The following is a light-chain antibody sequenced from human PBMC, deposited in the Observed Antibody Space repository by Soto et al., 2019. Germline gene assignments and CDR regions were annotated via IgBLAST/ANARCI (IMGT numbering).Light chain of an antibody. CDR2: GAS. V-gene: IGKV1-27*01. Sequence: DIQMAQSPSSVSASVGDRVTITCRASQGISYYLAWYQQKQGKVPKLLIYGASTLQSGVPSRFSGSGSGTDFTLTISSLQPEDIATYYCQKYHSAPRTFGQGTKVDIK. J-gene: IGKJ1*01. CDR1: QGISYY. CDR3: QKYHSAPRT.